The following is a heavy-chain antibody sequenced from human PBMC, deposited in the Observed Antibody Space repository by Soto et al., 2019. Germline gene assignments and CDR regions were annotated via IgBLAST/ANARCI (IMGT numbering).Heavy chain of an antibody. J-gene: IGHJ5*02. D-gene: IGHD6-6*01. CDR3: ARERPDGARLDP. V-gene: IGHV4-30-4*01. CDR1: CGSISSGDYY. CDR2: IYYSGST. Sequence: PSETLYLTCTVSCGSISSGDYYWSWIRQPPGKGLEWIGYIYYSGSTHYSPSLKSRVTISVDTSKNQFSLKLSSVTAADTAVYYCARERPDGARLDPWGQGTLVTVSS.